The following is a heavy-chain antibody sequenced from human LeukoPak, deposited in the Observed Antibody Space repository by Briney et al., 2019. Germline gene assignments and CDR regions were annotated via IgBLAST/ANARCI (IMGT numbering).Heavy chain of an antibody. V-gene: IGHV6-1*01. CDR2: TYYRSKWYS. D-gene: IGHD4-11*01. CDR3: ARGNTVTGYYFDY. J-gene: IGHJ4*02. Sequence: SQTLSLTCAISGDSVSSTNAAWAWIRQSPSGGLEWLGRTYYRSKWYSDYALFVKGRITINPDTSRNQFSLQLNSVTPEGRAVYFCARGNTVTGYYFDYWGQGTLVTVSS. CDR1: GDSVSSTNAA.